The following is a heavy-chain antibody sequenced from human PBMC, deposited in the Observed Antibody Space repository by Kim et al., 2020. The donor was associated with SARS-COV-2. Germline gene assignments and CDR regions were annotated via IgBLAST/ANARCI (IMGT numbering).Heavy chain of an antibody. Sequence: SETLSLTCAVYGGSFSGNYWSWIRQPPGKGLEWIGEINHSGSTNYNPSLKSRVTISVDASKNQFSLNLRSVTAADTAVYYCAGGGDFWSGAGSLDNWGQGSLVTVSS. V-gene: IGHV4-34*01. CDR2: INHSGST. D-gene: IGHD3-3*01. CDR3: AGGGDFWSGAGSLDN. CDR1: GGSFSGNY. J-gene: IGHJ4*02.